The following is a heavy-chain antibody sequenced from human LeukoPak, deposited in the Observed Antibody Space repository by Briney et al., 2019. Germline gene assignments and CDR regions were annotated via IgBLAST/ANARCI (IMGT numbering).Heavy chain of an antibody. D-gene: IGHD6-6*01. V-gene: IGHV3-74*01. CDR3: ARESLLIAAPFDY. CDR1: GFTFSSYW. CDR2: INTDGSST. J-gene: IGHJ4*02. Sequence: GGSLRLSCAASGFTFSSYWMHWVRQAPGKGLVWVSRINTDGSSTSYADSVKGRFTISRDNAKNTLYLQMNSLRAEDTAVYYCARESLLIAAPFDYWGQGTLVTASS.